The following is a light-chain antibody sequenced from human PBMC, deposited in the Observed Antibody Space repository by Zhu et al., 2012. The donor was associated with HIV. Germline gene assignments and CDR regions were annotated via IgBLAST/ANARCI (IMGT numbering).Light chain of an antibody. J-gene: IGKJ5*01. Sequence: EIVMTQSPATLSVSPGERATLSCWASQNVNTNLAWYQLKPWPGSQAPHLWCVHQGRWCPSQVQWQWVWAEFTLTVSSLQSEDFAVYSCQQYNNWPPAYGQRTTTEIK. CDR1: QNVNTN. V-gene: IGKV3-15*01. CDR3: QQYNNWPPA. CDR2: CV.